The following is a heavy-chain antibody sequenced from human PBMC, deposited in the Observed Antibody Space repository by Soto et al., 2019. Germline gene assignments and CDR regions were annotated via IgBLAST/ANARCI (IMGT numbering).Heavy chain of an antibody. CDR1: GFTVMSYW. D-gene: IGHD3-16*01. CDR3: ARDIGFDYVN. J-gene: IGHJ4*02. V-gene: IGHV3-7*01. CDR2: IKEDGSEI. Sequence: HPGGSLRLSCAVSGFTVMSYWMSWVRQAPGKGLEWVASIKEDGSEIYYLQSVRGRFSISRDSAGNALHLTMNYLSAEDTGVYFCARDIGFDYVNWGQGTLVTSPQ.